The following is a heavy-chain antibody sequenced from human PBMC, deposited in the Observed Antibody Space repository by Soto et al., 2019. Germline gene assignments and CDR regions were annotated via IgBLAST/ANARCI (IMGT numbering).Heavy chain of an antibody. Sequence: ASVKVSCKASGFTFTTYDFNWVRQATGQGLEWMGWMNPNSGNTGYAQKFQGRVTMTRNTSISTAYMELSSLSSDDTAVYYCAGNYDFWTLWRQGTLVTVSS. J-gene: IGHJ4*02. CDR1: GFTFTTYD. CDR3: AGNYDFWTL. CDR2: MNPNSGNT. V-gene: IGHV1-8*01. D-gene: IGHD3-3*01.